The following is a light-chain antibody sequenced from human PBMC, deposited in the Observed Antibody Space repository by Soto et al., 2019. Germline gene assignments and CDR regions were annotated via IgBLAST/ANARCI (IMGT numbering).Light chain of an antibody. CDR3: QKYRSAPSLT. Sequence: DIEMTQSPSSLPASVGDRVTITCRASQGISNFLAWYQHKPGKVPKLLIYAASTLQSGVPSRFSGSGSGTDFTLTISSLQPEDVATYYCQKYRSAPSLTFGGGTKVEIK. CDR2: AAS. J-gene: IGKJ4*01. CDR1: QGISNF. V-gene: IGKV1-27*01.